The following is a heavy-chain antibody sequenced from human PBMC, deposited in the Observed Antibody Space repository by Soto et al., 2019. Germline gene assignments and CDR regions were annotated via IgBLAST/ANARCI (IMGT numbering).Heavy chain of an antibody. Sequence: SETLSLTCAPARGPIRSSNWWSWVRQPPGKGLEWIGEIYHSGSTNYNPSLKSRVTISVDKSKNQFSLKLSSVTAADTAVYYCARGGYCSGGSCYPGGAFDIWGQGTMVTVSS. CDR3: ARGGYCSGGSCYPGGAFDI. V-gene: IGHV4-4*02. J-gene: IGHJ3*02. CDR2: IYHSGST. CDR1: RGPIRSSNW. D-gene: IGHD2-15*01.